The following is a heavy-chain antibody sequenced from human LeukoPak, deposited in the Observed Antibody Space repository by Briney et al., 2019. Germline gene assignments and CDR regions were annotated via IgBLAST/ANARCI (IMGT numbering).Heavy chain of an antibody. J-gene: IGHJ4*02. CDR3: AKDPEGYCSSTSCYTPFDY. CDR1: GFTFSSYG. Sequence: GGSLRLSCAASGFTFSSYGMHWVRQAPGKGLEWVAFIRYDGSNKYYADSVKGRFTISRDNSKNTLYLQMNSLRAEDTAVYYCAKDPEGYCSSTSCYTPFDYWGQGTLVTVSS. V-gene: IGHV3-30*02. CDR2: IRYDGSNK. D-gene: IGHD2-2*02.